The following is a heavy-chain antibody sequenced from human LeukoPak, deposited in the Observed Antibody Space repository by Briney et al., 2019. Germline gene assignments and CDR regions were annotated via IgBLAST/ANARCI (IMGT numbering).Heavy chain of an antibody. V-gene: IGHV3-21*01. D-gene: IGHD3-10*01. Sequence: PGGSLRLSCAASGFTFSSYAMSWVRQAPGKGLEWVSSISSSSSYIYYADSVKGRFTISRDNAKNSLYLQMNSLRAEDTAVYYCARDPPRGYGSGSYAFDYWGQGTLVTVSS. CDR1: GFTFSSYA. J-gene: IGHJ4*02. CDR2: ISSSSSYI. CDR3: ARDPPRGYGSGSYAFDY.